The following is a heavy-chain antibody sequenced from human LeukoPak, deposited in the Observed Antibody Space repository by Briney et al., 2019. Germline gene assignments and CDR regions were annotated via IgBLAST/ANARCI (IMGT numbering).Heavy chain of an antibody. CDR3: AKLAKYFYGSETYYFFEH. V-gene: IGHV3-7*01. CDR2: IKQDGTEK. J-gene: IGHJ4*02. Sequence: GGSLRLSCAASGFSFTTYWMGWVRQAPGKGLEWVANIKQDGTEKYYVDSVMGRFTISRDNAKNSLYLQMNSLRVEDTAMYYCAKLAKYFYGSETYYFFEHWGQGTPVTASS. D-gene: IGHD3-10*01. CDR1: GFSFTTYW.